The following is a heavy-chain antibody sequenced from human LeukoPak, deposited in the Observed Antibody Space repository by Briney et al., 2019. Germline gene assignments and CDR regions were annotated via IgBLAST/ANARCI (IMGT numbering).Heavy chain of an antibody. J-gene: IGHJ4*02. CDR3: ARGLPGGNPFDY. D-gene: IGHD4-23*01. Sequence: PSETLSLTCTVSGGSISSYYWSWIRQPAGKGLEWIGRIYTSGSTNCNPSLKSRVTMSVDRSKNQFSLELSSVTAADTAVYYCARGLPGGNPFDYWGQGTLVTVSS. CDR1: GGSISSYY. CDR2: IYTSGST. V-gene: IGHV4-4*07.